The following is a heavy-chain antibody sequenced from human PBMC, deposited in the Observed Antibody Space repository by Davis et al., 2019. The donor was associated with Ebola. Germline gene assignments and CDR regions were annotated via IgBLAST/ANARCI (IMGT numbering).Heavy chain of an antibody. J-gene: IGHJ5*02. CDR3: ARGVGYCSSTSCYTHWFDP. CDR2: INHSGST. D-gene: IGHD2-2*02. V-gene: IGHV4-34*01. CDR1: GGSFSGYY. Sequence: PGGSLRLSCAVYGGSFSGYYWSWIRQPPGKGLEWIGEINHSGSTNYNPSLKSRVTISVDTSKNQFSLKLSSVTAADTAVYYCARGVGYCSSTSCYTHWFDPWGQGTLVTVSS.